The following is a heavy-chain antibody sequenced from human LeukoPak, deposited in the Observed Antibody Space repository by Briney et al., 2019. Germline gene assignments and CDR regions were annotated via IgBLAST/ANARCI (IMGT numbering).Heavy chain of an antibody. CDR2: IKQDGSQK. CDR3: AKIAAANCGGDCYSGAYYFDY. D-gene: IGHD2-21*02. V-gene: IGHV3-7*01. Sequence: SGGSLRLSCAASGFTLSSNWMSWVRQAPGKGLEWVANIKQDGSQKNYVDSVKGRFTISRDNAKNSLYLQMNSLRVEDTAVYYCAKIAAANCGGDCYSGAYYFDYWGQGTLVTVSS. CDR1: GFTLSSNW. J-gene: IGHJ4*02.